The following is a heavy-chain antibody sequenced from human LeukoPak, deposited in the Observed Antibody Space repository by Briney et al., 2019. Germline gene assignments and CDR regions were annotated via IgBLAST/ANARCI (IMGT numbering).Heavy chain of an antibody. D-gene: IGHD3-3*01. Sequence: GASVKVSCKASGYTFTSYDINWVRQATGQGLEWMGWMNPNSGNTNYAQKLQGRVTMTTDTSTSTAYMELRSLRSDDTAVYYCARIEYYDFWSGCYSDNWFDPWGQGTLVTVSS. J-gene: IGHJ5*02. V-gene: IGHV1-18*01. CDR3: ARIEYYDFWSGCYSDNWFDP. CDR2: MNPNSGNT. CDR1: GYTFTSYD.